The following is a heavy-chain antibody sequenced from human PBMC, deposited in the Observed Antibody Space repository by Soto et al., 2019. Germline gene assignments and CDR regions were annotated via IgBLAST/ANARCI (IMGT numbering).Heavy chain of an antibody. CDR3: ARGPRYGMDV. Sequence: QVQLVQSGAEVKKPGASVKVSCKASGYTFIGFYMHWVRQAPGQGLEWMAFINPNTGVTNYAQKFKGRGTMTRDTSISTAYMEVSRLRSDDTAVYYCARGPRYGMDVWGQGTTVIVS. J-gene: IGHJ6*02. V-gene: IGHV1-2*02. CDR1: GYTFIGFY. CDR2: INPNTGVT.